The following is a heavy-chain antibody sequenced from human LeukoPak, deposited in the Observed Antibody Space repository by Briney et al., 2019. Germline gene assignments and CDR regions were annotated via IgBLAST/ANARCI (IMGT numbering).Heavy chain of an antibody. D-gene: IGHD4-17*01. CDR2: ISDSSGTI. CDR1: GFTFNTYS. Sequence: GGSLRLSCAASGFTFNTYSMNWVRQAPGKGLEWVSYISDSSGTIYYADSVKGRFTISRDNARNSLYLQMNSLRAEDTAVYYRARGPYGDYVDALDYWGQGTLVTVSS. V-gene: IGHV3-48*01. CDR3: ARGPYGDYVDALDY. J-gene: IGHJ4*02.